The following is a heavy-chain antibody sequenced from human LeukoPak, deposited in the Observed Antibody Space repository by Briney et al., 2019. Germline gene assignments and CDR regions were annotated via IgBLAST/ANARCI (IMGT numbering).Heavy chain of an antibody. D-gene: IGHD3-22*01. V-gene: IGHV1-2*06. J-gene: IGHJ3*02. Sequence: GASVKVSCKASGYTFTGYYMHWVRQAPGQGLEWMGRINPNSGGTNYAQKFQGRVTMTRDTSISTAYKELSRLRSDDTAVYYCARIQYYYDSSGYWITGAFDIWGQGTMVTVSS. CDR3: ARIQYYYDSSGYWITGAFDI. CDR2: INPNSGGT. CDR1: GYTFTGYY.